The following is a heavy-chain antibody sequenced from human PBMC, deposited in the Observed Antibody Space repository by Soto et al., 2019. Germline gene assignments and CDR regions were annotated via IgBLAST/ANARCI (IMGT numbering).Heavy chain of an antibody. Sequence: SETLSLTCTVSGDSVTSVSDYWSWIRQPPGKGLEWIGYIYYSGSADYNPSLGSRVTISIDTSKNQFSLKLTSVTAADTAVYYCARGVGLGYYYYHMDLWGQGTTVTVSS. J-gene: IGHJ6*02. CDR1: GDSVTSVSDY. D-gene: IGHD3-10*01. V-gene: IGHV4-61*01. CDR2: IYYSGSA. CDR3: ARGVGLGYYYYHMDL.